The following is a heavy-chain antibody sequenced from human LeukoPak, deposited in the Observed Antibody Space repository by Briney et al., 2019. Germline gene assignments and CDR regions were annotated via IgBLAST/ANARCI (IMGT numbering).Heavy chain of an antibody. CDR1: GFTFSSYG. Sequence: GGSPRLSCAASGFTFSSYGMHWVRQAPGKGLEWVAVIWYDGSNKYYADSVKGRFTISRDNSKNTLYLQMNSLRAEDTAVYYCARGRYDSSGYLDYWGQGTLVTVSS. J-gene: IGHJ4*02. CDR2: IWYDGSNK. D-gene: IGHD3-22*01. V-gene: IGHV3-33*01. CDR3: ARGRYDSSGYLDY.